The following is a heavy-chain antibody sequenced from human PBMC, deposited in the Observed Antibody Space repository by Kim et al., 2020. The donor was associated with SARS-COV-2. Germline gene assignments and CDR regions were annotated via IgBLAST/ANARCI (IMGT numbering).Heavy chain of an antibody. Sequence: SETLSLTCTVSGGSISSYCWSWIRQPPGKGLEWIGYIYYSGSTNYNLSLKSRVTISVDTSKNQFSLKLSSVTAADTAVYYCARASKYCSGGSCYSANGMDVWGQGTTVTVSS. CDR2: IYYSGST. CDR1: GGSISSYC. V-gene: IGHV4-59*01. J-gene: IGHJ6*02. D-gene: IGHD2-15*01. CDR3: ARASKYCSGGSCYSANGMDV.